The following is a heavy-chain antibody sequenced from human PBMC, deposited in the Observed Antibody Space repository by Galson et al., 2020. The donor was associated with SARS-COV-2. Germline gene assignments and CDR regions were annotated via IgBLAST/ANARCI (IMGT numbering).Heavy chain of an antibody. CDR3: ATAPAVAGTHLAYYYYYGMDV. D-gene: IGHD6-19*01. Sequence: ASVKVSCKVSGYTLTELSMHWVRQAPGKGLEWMGGFDPEDGETIYAQKFQGRVTMTEDTSTDTAYMELSSLRSEDTAVYYCATAPAVAGTHLAYYYYYGMDVGGQGTTVTVSS. V-gene: IGHV1-24*01. J-gene: IGHJ6*02. CDR2: FDPEDGET. CDR1: GYTLTELS.